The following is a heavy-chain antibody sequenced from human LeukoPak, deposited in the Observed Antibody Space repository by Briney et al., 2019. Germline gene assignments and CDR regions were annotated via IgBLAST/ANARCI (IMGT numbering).Heavy chain of an antibody. CDR3: ARAFLVGYSPEEYFFDY. V-gene: IGHV4-4*02. CDR1: GGSFSSSTW. CDR2: IHHGGTT. D-gene: IGHD2-15*01. Sequence: SGTLSLTCTVSGGSFSSSTWWSWVRQPPGKGLECIGEIHHGGTTNYNPSLKSRVTISIDKSKNQFSLKLNSVTAADTAVYYCARAFLVGYSPEEYFFDYWGQGNLVTVSS. J-gene: IGHJ4*02.